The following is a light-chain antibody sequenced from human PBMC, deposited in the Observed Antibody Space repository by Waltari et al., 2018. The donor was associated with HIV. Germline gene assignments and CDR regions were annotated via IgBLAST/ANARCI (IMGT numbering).Light chain of an antibody. CDR2: SNN. J-gene: IGLJ3*02. Sequence: QSVLTQPPSASGTPGRRVTISCSGNNSTVGSNLVTWYRQVPGTAPKLLMFSNNQRPSGVPDRFSGSKSGTSASLAIRGLKSEDEADYYCAARDDSLNAWVFGGGTKVTVL. CDR3: AARDDSLNAWV. CDR1: NSTVGSNL. V-gene: IGLV1-44*01.